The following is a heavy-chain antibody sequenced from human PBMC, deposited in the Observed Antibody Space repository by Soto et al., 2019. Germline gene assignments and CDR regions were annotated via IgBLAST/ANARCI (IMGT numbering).Heavy chain of an antibody. J-gene: IGHJ5*02. CDR2: IYYSGST. V-gene: IGHV4-39*01. CDR1: GGSISSSSYY. CDR3: ARRGYSYGFFXP. D-gene: IGHD5-18*01. Sequence: PSETLCLTCTVSGGSISSSSYYWGWIRQPPGKGLEWIGSIYYSGSTYYNPSLKSRVTISVDTSKNQFSLKLSSVTAADTAVYYCARRGYSYGFFXPWGQGTLVXVSS.